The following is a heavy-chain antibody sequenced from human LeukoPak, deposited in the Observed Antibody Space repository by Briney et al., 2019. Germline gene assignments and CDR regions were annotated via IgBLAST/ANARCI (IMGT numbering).Heavy chain of an antibody. CDR1: GFTVNSNY. D-gene: IGHD6-19*01. J-gene: IGHJ4*02. CDR2: IFSGGTI. V-gene: IGHV3-53*01. CDR3: ARGPPVAVLYYFEY. Sequence: PGGSLRLSCAASGFTVNSNYMSWVRQAPGKGLEWVSIIFSGGTIYYADSVKGRFTISRDNSKNTVFLQMNTLRADDTAIYHCARGPPVAVLYYFEYWGQGTLVTVSS.